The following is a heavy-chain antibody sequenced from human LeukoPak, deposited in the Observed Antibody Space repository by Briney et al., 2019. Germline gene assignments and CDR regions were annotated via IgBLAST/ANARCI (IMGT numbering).Heavy chain of an antibody. D-gene: IGHD3-3*02. CDR2: SNSDGSST. CDR1: GFTFNTHW. CDR3: ARGSSTYLDY. J-gene: IGHJ4*02. Sequence: PGGSLRLSCAASGFTFNTHWMHWVRQAPGKGLVWVSRSNSDGSSTIYADSVKGRFTISRDTAKNTLYLQMNSLRAEDTAVYYCARGSSTYLDYWGQGTLVTVSS. V-gene: IGHV3-74*01.